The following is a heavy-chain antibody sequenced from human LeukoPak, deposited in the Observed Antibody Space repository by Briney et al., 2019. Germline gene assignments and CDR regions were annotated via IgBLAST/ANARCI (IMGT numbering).Heavy chain of an antibody. CDR1: GFTFSSYA. V-gene: IGHV3-23*01. D-gene: IGHD6-25*01. Sequence: GGSLRLSCAASGFTFSSYAMSWVRHAPGEGLEWVSGISAGGDTTYTADSVRGRFTTSRDNSNNTLYLQMNTLTAEDTAVYYCAAISYSGTWPVGYWGQGILVTVTA. CDR2: ISAGGDTT. J-gene: IGHJ4*02. CDR3: AAISYSGTWPVGY.